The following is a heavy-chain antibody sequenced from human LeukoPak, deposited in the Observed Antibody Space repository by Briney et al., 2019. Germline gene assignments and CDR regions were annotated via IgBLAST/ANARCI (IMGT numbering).Heavy chain of an antibody. CDR3: VKRSGLYFDY. Sequence: TGRSLRLSCSGSGFTFSSYAIHWVRQAPGKGLQYVSGISSNGGNTYNADSVKGRFTISRDNSKNTVDLQMSSLRAEDTAVYYCVKRSGLYFDYWGQGTLVTVSS. D-gene: IGHD1-26*01. J-gene: IGHJ4*02. CDR2: ISSNGGNT. CDR1: GFTFSSYA. V-gene: IGHV3-64D*09.